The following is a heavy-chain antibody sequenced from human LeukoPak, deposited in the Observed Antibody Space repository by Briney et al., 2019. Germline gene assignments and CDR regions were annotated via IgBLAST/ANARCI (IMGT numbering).Heavy chain of an antibody. J-gene: IGHJ4*02. CDR2: IYTTGTT. Sequence: PSETLSLTCTVSSGSINSYYWGWVRQPPGKGLEWIGRIYTTGTTHYNPSLKSRLTMSIDTSTNQFSLNLRSVTAAGTAVYYCGRQGYTPSYYFLDFWSQGTLVAVS. V-gene: IGHV4-4*07. D-gene: IGHD1-26*01. CDR1: SGSINSYY. CDR3: GRQGYTPSYYFLDF.